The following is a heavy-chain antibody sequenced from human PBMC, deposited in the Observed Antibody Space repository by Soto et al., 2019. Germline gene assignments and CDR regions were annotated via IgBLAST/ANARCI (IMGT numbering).Heavy chain of an antibody. J-gene: IGHJ3*02. CDR2: IWFDGSKK. D-gene: IGHD3-3*02. Sequence: QVQLVESGGGVVQPGRSLRLSCSASGFTFSRYNMHWVRQAPGKGLEWVAIIWFDGSKKFYGDSAKGRFTISRDNSKNTLYLQMNSLRAEDTAVYSCARAFFDEDAFDIWGQGTMVTVSS. CDR1: GFTFSRYN. V-gene: IGHV3-33*01. CDR3: ARAFFDEDAFDI.